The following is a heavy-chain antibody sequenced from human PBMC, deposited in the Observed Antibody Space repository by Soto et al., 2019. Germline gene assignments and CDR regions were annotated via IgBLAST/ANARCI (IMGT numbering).Heavy chain of an antibody. CDR2: IYATGNT. CDR1: GGSITSSFY. J-gene: IGHJ6*02. CDR3: RSSSRYSTDV. D-gene: IGHD6-13*01. V-gene: IGHV4-39*01. Sequence: QLQLQESGPGLVKPSETLSLTCTVSGGSITSSFYWGWIRQPPGKGLEWIGSIYATGNTYYNPSLKGRVTIYPDTSKNQFSLNLISVTAADTAVYYCRSSSRYSTDVWCQGATVTVSS.